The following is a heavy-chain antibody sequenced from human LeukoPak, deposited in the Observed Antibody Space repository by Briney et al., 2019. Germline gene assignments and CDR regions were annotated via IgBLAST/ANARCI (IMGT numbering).Heavy chain of an antibody. CDR3: ARHSGAGTGFVY. D-gene: IGHD6-19*01. Sequence: PSETLSLTCAVSGVSVGDTYWWTWVRQLPGKGLEWIGEINHSATTNYNSSLKSRLTISIDTSKNQFSLKLSSVTAADTAVYYCARHSGAGTGFVYWGQGTLVTVSS. J-gene: IGHJ4*02. CDR1: GVSVGDTYW. V-gene: IGHV4-4*02. CDR2: INHSATT.